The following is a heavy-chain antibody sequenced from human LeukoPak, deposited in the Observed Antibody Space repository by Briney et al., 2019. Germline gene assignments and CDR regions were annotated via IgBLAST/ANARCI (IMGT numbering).Heavy chain of an antibody. D-gene: IGHD4-11*01. V-gene: IGHV1-2*02. J-gene: IGHJ4*02. CDR3: ARDDYSNYGGSRY. Sequence: ASVKVSCKASGYTFTGYYMHWVRQAPGQGLEWMGWINPNSGRTNYAQKFKGRVTMTRDTSISTAYMELSRLRSDDTAVYYCARDDYSNYGGSRYWGQGTLVTVSS. CDR1: GYTFTGYY. CDR2: INPNSGRT.